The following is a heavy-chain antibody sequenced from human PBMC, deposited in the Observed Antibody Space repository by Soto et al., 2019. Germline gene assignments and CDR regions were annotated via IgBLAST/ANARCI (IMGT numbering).Heavy chain of an antibody. V-gene: IGHV3-23*01. CDR2: ISGSGGST. D-gene: IGHD6-13*01. Sequence: GGSLGLSCSASGFTFSSYAMSWVRQAPGKGLEWVSAISGSGGSTYYADSVKGRFTISRDNSKNTLYLQMNSLRAEDTAVYYCARDKSIGRGIAALPYWGQGTLVTVSS. J-gene: IGHJ4*02. CDR1: GFTFSSYA. CDR3: ARDKSIGRGIAALPY.